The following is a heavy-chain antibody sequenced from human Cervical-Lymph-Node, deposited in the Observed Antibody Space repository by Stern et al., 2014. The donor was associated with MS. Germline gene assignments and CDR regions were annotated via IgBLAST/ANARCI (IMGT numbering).Heavy chain of an antibody. D-gene: IGHD6-25*01. Sequence: QVQLMQSGAEVKEPGASVKISCRASGYTLSTFYMHWVRQAPGQGLEWMGIINPDGCKTSRAQKFQGRVTMTRDTSTNTVYMELTSLRSEDTAVYYCAREKAGGAADYGMDVWGQGTTVTVSS. V-gene: IGHV1-46*01. CDR1: GYTLSTFY. CDR3: AREKAGGAADYGMDV. J-gene: IGHJ6*02. CDR2: INPDGCKT.